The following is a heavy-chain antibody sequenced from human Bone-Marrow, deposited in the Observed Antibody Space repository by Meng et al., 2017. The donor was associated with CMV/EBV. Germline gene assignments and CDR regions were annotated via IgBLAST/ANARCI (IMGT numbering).Heavy chain of an antibody. CDR1: GFTFSSYG. CDR2: IRYDGSNK. CDR3: AKEYYAKNYYYYYGMDV. V-gene: IGHV3-30*02. Sequence: GESLKISCAASGFTFSSYGMHWVRQAPGKGLEWVAFIRYDGSNKYYADSVKGRFTISRDNSKNTLYLQMNSLTAEDTAVYYGAKEYYAKNYYYYYGMDVWGQGTTVSVSS. D-gene: IGHD2/OR15-2a*01. J-gene: IGHJ6*02.